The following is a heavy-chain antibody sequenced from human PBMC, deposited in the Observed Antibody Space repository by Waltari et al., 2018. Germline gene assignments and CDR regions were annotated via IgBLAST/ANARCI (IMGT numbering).Heavy chain of an antibody. J-gene: IGHJ5*02. CDR1: GFPVSNYD. V-gene: IGHV3-13*01. Sequence: DVQLVVSGGDLIQPGGSLRLSCSAPGFPVSNYDMHWLRQATGKSLEWVSSIGTGGGTYYAASVKGRFTISRENDKSSVYLQRNSLGAGDTAVYFCARHQGGWDLWGQGTLVTVSS. CDR2: IGTGGGT. D-gene: IGHD2-15*01. CDR3: ARHQGGWDL.